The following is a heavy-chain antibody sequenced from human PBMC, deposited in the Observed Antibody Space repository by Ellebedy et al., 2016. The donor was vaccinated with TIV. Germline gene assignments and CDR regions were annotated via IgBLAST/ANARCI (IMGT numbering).Heavy chain of an antibody. CDR3: ARVHYYDSSGYGYLLSGDAFDI. J-gene: IGHJ3*02. CDR1: GYTFTSYA. CDR2: INAGNGNT. D-gene: IGHD3-22*01. V-gene: IGHV1-3*01. Sequence: AASVKVSCKASGYTFTSYAMHWVRQAPGQRLEWMGWINAGNGNTKYSQKFQGRVTITRDTSASTAYMELSSLRSEDTAVYYCARVHYYDSSGYGYLLSGDAFDIWGQGKMVTVSS.